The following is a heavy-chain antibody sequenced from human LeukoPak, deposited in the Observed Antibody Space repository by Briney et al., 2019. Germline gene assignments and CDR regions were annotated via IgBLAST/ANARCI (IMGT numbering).Heavy chain of an antibody. V-gene: IGHV4-31*03. Sequence: PSETLSLTCTVSGGSISSGGYYWGWIRQHPGKGLEWIGYIYYSGSTYYNPSLKSRVTISVDTSKNQFSLKLSSVTAADTAVYYCARGSGYYYYFDYWGQGTLVTVSS. J-gene: IGHJ4*02. CDR1: GGSISSGGYY. CDR2: IYYSGST. CDR3: ARGSGYYYYFDY. D-gene: IGHD3-22*01.